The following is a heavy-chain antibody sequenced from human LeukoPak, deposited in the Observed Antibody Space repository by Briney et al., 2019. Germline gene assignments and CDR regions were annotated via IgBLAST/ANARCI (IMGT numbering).Heavy chain of an antibody. Sequence: GGSLRLSCAASGFTFSSYWMSWVRQAPGKGLEWVANIKEDGSAKYYVDSVKGRFTISRDNAKNSLYLQMNNLSAEDTAVYYCVRDSPGYGAYDFDWGQGTRVTVSS. CDR3: VRDSPGYGAYDFD. V-gene: IGHV3-7*01. J-gene: IGHJ4*02. CDR2: IKEDGSAK. CDR1: GFTFSSYW. D-gene: IGHD5-12*01.